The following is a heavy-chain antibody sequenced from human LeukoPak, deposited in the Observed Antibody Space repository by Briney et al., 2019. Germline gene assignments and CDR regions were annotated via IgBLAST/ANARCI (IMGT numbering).Heavy chain of an antibody. Sequence: GGALRLSCAVSGFTFSNGWMSWVRQAPGTGLEWVGRIKRKRDSETTDDAAPVNGRFTISRDDSKNTLYLQMNSLKTEDTAVYYCTTEYYYDSSGLFDYWGQGTLVTVSS. CDR3: TTEYYYDSSGLFDY. CDR2: IKRKRDSETT. V-gene: IGHV3-15*01. CDR1: GFTFSNGW. D-gene: IGHD3-22*01. J-gene: IGHJ4*02.